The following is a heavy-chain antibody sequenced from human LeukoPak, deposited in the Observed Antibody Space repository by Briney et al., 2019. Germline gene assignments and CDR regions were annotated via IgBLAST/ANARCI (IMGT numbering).Heavy chain of an antibody. V-gene: IGHV3-30-3*01. CDR1: GFTFSSYA. CDR3: ARDALEDDSSGYYNY. J-gene: IGHJ4*02. Sequence: GGSLRLSCAASGFTFSSYAMHWVRQAPGKGLEWVAVISYDGSNKYYADSVKGRFTISRDNSKNTLYLQMNSLRAEDTAVYYCARDALEDDSSGYYNYWGQGTLVTVSS. CDR2: ISYDGSNK. D-gene: IGHD3-22*01.